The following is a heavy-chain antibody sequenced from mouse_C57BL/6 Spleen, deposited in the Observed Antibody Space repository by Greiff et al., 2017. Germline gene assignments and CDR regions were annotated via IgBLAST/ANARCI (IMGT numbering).Heavy chain of an antibody. CDR1: GYTFTDHT. CDR3: ARRDYTVAMDY. J-gene: IGHJ4*01. V-gene: IGHV1-78*01. D-gene: IGHD2-12*01. CDR2: IYPRAGST. Sequence: QVQLQQSDAELVKPGASVKISCKVSGYTFTDHTIHWMKQRPEQGLEWIGYIYPRAGSTKYNEKFKGKATLTADKSSSTAYMQLTSLPSADSAVDFCARRDYTVAMDYGGQGTSVTVSS.